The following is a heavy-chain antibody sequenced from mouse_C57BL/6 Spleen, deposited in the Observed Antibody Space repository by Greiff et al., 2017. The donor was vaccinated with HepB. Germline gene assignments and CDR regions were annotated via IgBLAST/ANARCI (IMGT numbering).Heavy chain of an antibody. CDR3: TRDGYYGRTHYFDY. Sequence: EVQVVESGEGLVKPGGSLKLSCAASGFTFSSYAMSWVRQTPEKRLEWVAYISSGGDYIYYADTVKGRFTISRDNARNTLYLQMSSLKSEDTAMYYCTRDGYYGRTHYFDYWGQGTTLTVSS. V-gene: IGHV5-9-1*02. J-gene: IGHJ2*01. D-gene: IGHD1-1*01. CDR1: GFTFSSYA. CDR2: ISSGGDYI.